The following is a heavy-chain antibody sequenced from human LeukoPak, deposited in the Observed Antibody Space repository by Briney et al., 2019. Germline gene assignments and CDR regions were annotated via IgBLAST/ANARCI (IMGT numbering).Heavy chain of an antibody. CDR2: IYYSGST. Sequence: SETLSLTCSVSGGSISSCYWSWIRQPPGKGLEWIGYIYYSGSTKYNPSLKSRVTISVDTSKNQFSLKLTSVTAADTAVYYCARVEARSSPYFDYWGQGTLVTVSS. CDR3: ARVEARSSPYFDY. V-gene: IGHV4-59*01. CDR1: GGSISSCY. J-gene: IGHJ4*02. D-gene: IGHD1-1*01.